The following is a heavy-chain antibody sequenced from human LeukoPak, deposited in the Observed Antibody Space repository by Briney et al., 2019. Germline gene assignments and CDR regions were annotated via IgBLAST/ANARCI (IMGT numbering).Heavy chain of an antibody. J-gene: IGHJ4*02. Sequence: GGSLRLSCAASGFTFSSYAMHWVRQAPGKGLEWVAVISYDGSNKYYADSVKGRFTISRDNSKNTLYLQMNSLRAEDTAVYYCARVSGSYYADYFDYWGQGTLVTVSS. V-gene: IGHV3-30-3*01. CDR1: GFTFSSYA. CDR3: ARVSGSYYADYFDY. D-gene: IGHD1-26*01. CDR2: ISYDGSNK.